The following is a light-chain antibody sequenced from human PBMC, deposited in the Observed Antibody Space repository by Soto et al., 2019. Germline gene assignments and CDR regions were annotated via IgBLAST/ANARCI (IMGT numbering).Light chain of an antibody. CDR2: ANS. J-gene: IGLJ2*01. V-gene: IGLV1-40*01. CDR1: SSNIGAGYD. CDR3: QSYDSSLSGSPHVV. Sequence: QLVLTQPPSVSGAPGQRVTISCTGSSSNIGAGYDVHWYQQLPGTAPKLLIYANSNRPSGVPDRFSGSKSGTSGSLAITGLQAEDEADYYCQSYDSSLSGSPHVVFGGGTKLTVL.